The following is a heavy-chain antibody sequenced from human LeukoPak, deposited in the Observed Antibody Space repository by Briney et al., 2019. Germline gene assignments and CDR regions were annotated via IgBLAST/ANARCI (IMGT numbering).Heavy chain of an antibody. Sequence: ASVKVSCKTSGYTFTGYYVHWVRQAPGQGLEWMGWINPSSGGTNYAQNFQGRVTMTKDTSISTAYMELRTLRSDDTAVYYCARADTVRLGELSHFDYWGQGTLVTVSS. CDR3: ARADTVRLGELSHFDY. J-gene: IGHJ4*02. CDR2: INPSSGGT. V-gene: IGHV1-2*02. CDR1: GYTFTGYY. D-gene: IGHD3-16*02.